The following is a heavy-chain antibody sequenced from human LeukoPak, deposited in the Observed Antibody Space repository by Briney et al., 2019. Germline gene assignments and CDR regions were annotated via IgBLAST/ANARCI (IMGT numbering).Heavy chain of an antibody. CDR3: AKMGSMVVAAKNWFDP. Sequence: GASVKVSCKASGYTFTNYYMHWVRQAPGQGLEWMGWINPNSGGTNYAQKFQGRVTMTRDTSISTAYMELSSLRAEDTAVYYCAKMGSMVVAAKNWFDPWGQGTLVTVSS. D-gene: IGHD2-15*01. CDR2: INPNSGGT. J-gene: IGHJ5*02. V-gene: IGHV1-2*02. CDR1: GYTFTNYY.